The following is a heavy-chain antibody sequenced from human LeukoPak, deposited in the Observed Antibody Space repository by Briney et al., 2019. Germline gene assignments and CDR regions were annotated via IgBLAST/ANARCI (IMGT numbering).Heavy chain of an antibody. J-gene: IGHJ4*02. CDR1: GFTFSSYE. CDR3: AKDQHSNYLPKSFDY. Sequence: GGSLRLSCAASGFTFSSYEMNWVRQAPGKGLEWVSYISGSGGTTYYADSVKGRFTISRDNSKNTLYLQMNSLRAEDTAVYYCAKDQHSNYLPKSFDYWGQGTLVTVSS. V-gene: IGHV3-23*01. CDR2: ISGSGGTT. D-gene: IGHD4-11*01.